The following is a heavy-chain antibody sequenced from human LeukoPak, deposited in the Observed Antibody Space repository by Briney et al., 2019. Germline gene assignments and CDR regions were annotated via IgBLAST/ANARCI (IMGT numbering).Heavy chain of an antibody. CDR1: GGSFSGYY. CDR2: INHSGST. J-gene: IGHJ6*04. V-gene: IGHV4-34*01. CDR3: ASVKFLDV. D-gene: IGHD3-3*01. Sequence: SETLSLTCAVYGGSFSGYYWSWIRQPPGKGLEWIGEINHSGSTNYNPSLKSRVTISVDTSKNQFSLKLSSVTAADTAVYYCASVKFLDVWGKGTTVTVSS.